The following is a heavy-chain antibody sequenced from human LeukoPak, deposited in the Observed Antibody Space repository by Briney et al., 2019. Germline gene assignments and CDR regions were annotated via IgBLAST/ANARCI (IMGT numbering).Heavy chain of an antibody. Sequence: ASVKVSCKASGYIFTRYGISWVRQAPGQGLEWMGWISALYGNTNYAQKFQGRLTMTTDTSTNTAYMELRSLRPDDTAMHYCARDFFHGHCSGLTCFLLDYWGQGSLVAVSS. D-gene: IGHD2-15*01. CDR2: ISALYGNT. CDR1: GYIFTRYG. V-gene: IGHV1-18*01. J-gene: IGHJ4*02. CDR3: ARDFFHGHCSGLTCFLLDY.